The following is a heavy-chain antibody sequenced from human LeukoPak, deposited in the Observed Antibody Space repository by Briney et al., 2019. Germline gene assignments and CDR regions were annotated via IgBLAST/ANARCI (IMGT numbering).Heavy chain of an antibody. D-gene: IGHD1-1*01. J-gene: IGHJ6*03. V-gene: IGHV4-38-2*02. CDR1: GYSIGSGYY. Sequence: PSETLSLTCTVSGYSIGSGYYWGWIRPPPGKGLEWIGSMYHSGSAYYYPSLKSRITISIDTSKNQFSLKLSSVTAADTAVYYCARDNWNSYYMDVWGKGTTVTVSS. CDR3: ARDNWNSYYMDV. CDR2: MYHSGSA.